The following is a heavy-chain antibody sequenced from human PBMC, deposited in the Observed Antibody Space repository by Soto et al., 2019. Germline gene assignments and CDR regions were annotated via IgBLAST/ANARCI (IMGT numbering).Heavy chain of an antibody. Sequence: EGPLRHSCAASGFTSSSYSNNWVRKSPGKGLEWDSYISSSSRTIYYADSVKGRFTISRDNAKNSLYLQMNSLRDEDTAVYYCAATYYEFWTGYTPPEVWGQGTLVSVS. CDR1: GFTSSSYS. CDR3: AATYYEFWTGYTPPEV. J-gene: IGHJ4*02. V-gene: IGHV3-48*02. CDR2: ISSSSRTI. D-gene: IGHD3-3*01.